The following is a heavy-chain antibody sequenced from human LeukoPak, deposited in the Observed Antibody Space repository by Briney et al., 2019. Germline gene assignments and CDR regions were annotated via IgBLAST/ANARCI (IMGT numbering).Heavy chain of an antibody. CDR3: ARGLPVWLPDYYYYMDV. D-gene: IGHD5-12*01. V-gene: IGHV4-4*07. CDR1: GGSISSYY. CDR2: IYTSGST. Sequence: SETLSLTCTVSGGSISSYYLSWIRQPAGKGLEWIGRIYTSGSTNYNPSLKSRVTMSVDTSKNQFSLKLSSVTAADTAVYYCARGLPVWLPDYYYYMDVWGKGTTVTVSS. J-gene: IGHJ6*03.